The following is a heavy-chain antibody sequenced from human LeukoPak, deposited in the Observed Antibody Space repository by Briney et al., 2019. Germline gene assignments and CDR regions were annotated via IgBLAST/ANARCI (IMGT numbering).Heavy chain of an antibody. D-gene: IGHD2-2*02. CDR3: ASTVVPAAIRFDY. CDR2: INPNSGGT. Sequence: ASVKVSCKASGYTFTGYYMHWVRQAPAQGLEWMGWINPNSGGTNYAQKFQGRGTMTRDTSISTAYMELSRLRSDDTAVYYCASTVVPAAIRFDYWGQGTLVTVSS. V-gene: IGHV1-2*02. J-gene: IGHJ4*02. CDR1: GYTFTGYY.